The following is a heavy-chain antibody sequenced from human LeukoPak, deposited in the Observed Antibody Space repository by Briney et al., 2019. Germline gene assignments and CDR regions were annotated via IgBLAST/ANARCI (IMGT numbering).Heavy chain of an antibody. CDR3: ARAGSYWTFDY. CDR1: GFTFSSYW. J-gene: IGHJ4*02. D-gene: IGHD1-26*01. V-gene: IGHV3-7*01. Sequence: GGSLRLSCAASGFTFSSYWMGWVRQAPGKGLEWVANIKQDGSEKYYVDSVKGRFTISRDNAKNSLYLQMNSLRAEDTAVYYCARAGSYWTFDYWGQGTLVTVSS. CDR2: IKQDGSEK.